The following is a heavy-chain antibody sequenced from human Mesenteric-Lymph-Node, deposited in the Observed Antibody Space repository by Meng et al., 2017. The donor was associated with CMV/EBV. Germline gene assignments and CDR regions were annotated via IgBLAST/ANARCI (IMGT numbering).Heavy chain of an antibody. J-gene: IGHJ6*02. CDR1: GYTFTTYG. Sequence: ASVKVSCKASGYTFTTYGISWVRQAPGQGLEWMGWINPNSGGTNYAQKFQGRVTMTRDTSISTAYMELSRLRSDDTAVYYCARDGDYGDQSVLDVWGQGTTVTVSS. CDR3: ARDGDYGDQSVLDV. V-gene: IGHV1-2*02. D-gene: IGHD4-17*01. CDR2: INPNSGGT.